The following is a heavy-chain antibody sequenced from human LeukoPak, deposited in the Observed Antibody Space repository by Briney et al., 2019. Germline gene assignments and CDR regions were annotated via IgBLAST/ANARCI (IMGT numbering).Heavy chain of an antibody. D-gene: IGHD1-14*01. J-gene: IGHJ6*02. CDR3: ANQSPNPTKPNYYGWDV. CDR2: INPNSGGT. CDR1: GYTFTGYY. V-gene: IGHV1-2*02. Sequence: GASVKVSCKASGYTFTGYYMHWVRQAPGQGLEWMGWINPNSGGTNYAQKFQGRVTMTRDTSISTAYMELSRLRSDDTAVYYCANQSPNPTKPNYYGWDVGGQGPRAPVS.